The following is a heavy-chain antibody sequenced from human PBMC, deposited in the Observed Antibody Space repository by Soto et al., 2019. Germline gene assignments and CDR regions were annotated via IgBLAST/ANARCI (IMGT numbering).Heavy chain of an antibody. Sequence: QVQLVQSGAEVKKPGASVKVSCKASGYTFGTYGIHWVRQAPGQGLELMGWINAGNGNTKYSQKFQGRVTFTRDTSASTAYMELSTLRSEDTAFYYCARGDLWGTDRYFDYWGQGTLITVSS. CDR3: ARGDLWGTDRYFDY. J-gene: IGHJ4*02. CDR1: GYTFGTYG. V-gene: IGHV1-3*01. D-gene: IGHD3-16*02. CDR2: INAGNGNT.